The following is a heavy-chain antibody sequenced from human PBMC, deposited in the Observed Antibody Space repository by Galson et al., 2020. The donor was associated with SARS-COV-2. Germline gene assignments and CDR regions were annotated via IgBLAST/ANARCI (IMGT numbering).Heavy chain of an antibody. D-gene: IGHD3-22*01. CDR2: FDPEDGET. V-gene: IGHV1-24*01. CDR1: GYTLTELS. J-gene: IGHJ5*02. Sequence: ASVKVSCKVSGYTLTELSMHWVRQAPGKGLEWMGGFDPEDGETIYAQKFQGRVTMTEDTSTDTAYMELSSLRSEDTAVYYCADTMIPQSWFDPWGQGTLVTVSS. CDR3: ADTMIPQSWFDP.